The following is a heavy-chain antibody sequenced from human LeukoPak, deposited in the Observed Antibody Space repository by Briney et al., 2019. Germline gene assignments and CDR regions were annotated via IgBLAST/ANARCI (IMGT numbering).Heavy chain of an antibody. J-gene: IGHJ6*02. Sequence: SGGSLRLSCAASGFTFGSYAMSWVRQAPGKGLEWVSAIRGSDGSTYYADSVKGRFTISRDNSKNTLSLQMSSLRAEDTAVYYCAKAGHFYYYDMDVWGQGTTVTVSS. CDR2: IRGSDGST. CDR3: AKAGHFYYYDMDV. V-gene: IGHV3-23*01. CDR1: GFTFGSYA.